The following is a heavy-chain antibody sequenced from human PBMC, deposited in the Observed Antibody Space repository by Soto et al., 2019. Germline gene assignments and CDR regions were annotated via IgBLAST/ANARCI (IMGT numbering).Heavy chain of an antibody. Sequence: SETLSLTCTVSGGSISSYYWSWIRQPPGKGLEWIGNIYYSGSTNYNPSLQSRVTISVDTPKNQFSLKLSSVTAADTAVYYCARRSGDDFWSGFSAMDVWGQGTTVTVSS. V-gene: IGHV4-59*01. CDR1: GGSISSYY. CDR2: IYYSGST. CDR3: ARRSGDDFWSGFSAMDV. D-gene: IGHD3-3*01. J-gene: IGHJ6*02.